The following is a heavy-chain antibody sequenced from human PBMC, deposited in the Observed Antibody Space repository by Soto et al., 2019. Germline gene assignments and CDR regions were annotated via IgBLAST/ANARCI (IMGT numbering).Heavy chain of an antibody. CDR1: GYTFSRYD. Sequence: ASVKVSCKASGYTFSRYDINWVRQASGQGLKWMGRMSPNSGNTASAQKFQGRLTMTRDTSATTAYMELISLKSEDTAVYYCARGDGFRGYDFLDSWGQGSLVTVAS. J-gene: IGHJ4*02. D-gene: IGHD5-12*01. V-gene: IGHV1-8*01. CDR2: MSPNSGNT. CDR3: ARGDGFRGYDFLDS.